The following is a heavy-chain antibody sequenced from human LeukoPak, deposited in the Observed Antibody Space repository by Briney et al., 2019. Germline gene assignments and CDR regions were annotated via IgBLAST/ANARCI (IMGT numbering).Heavy chain of an antibody. V-gene: IGHV4-61*01. Sequence: PSETLSLTCTVSGGSVSSGSYYWSWIRQPPGKGLEWIGYIYYSGSTNYNPSLKSRVTISVDTSKNQFSLKLSSVTAADTAVYYCARGYSSSWSYYYYYGMDVWGQGTTVTVSS. D-gene: IGHD6-13*01. CDR1: GGSVSSGSYY. CDR2: IYYSGST. CDR3: ARGYSSSWSYYYYYGMDV. J-gene: IGHJ6*02.